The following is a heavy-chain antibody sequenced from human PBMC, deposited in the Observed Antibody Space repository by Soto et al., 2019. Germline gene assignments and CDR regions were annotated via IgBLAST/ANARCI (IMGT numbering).Heavy chain of an antibody. CDR1: GFTFSDYY. J-gene: IGHJ4*02. CDR3: ARGIKIGDSSGYPFEY. CDR2: ISSSSSYT. Sequence: SGGSLRLSCTASGFTFSDYYISWIRQAPWKGLEWVSYISSSSSYTNYADSVKGRFTISRDNAKNSLYLQMNSLRAEDTAVYYCARGIKIGDSSGYPFEYSGQGTLVAFCS. V-gene: IGHV3-11*06. D-gene: IGHD3-22*01.